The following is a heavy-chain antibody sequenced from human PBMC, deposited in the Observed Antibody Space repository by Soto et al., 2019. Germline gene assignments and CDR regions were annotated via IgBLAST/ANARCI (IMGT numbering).Heavy chain of an antibody. CDR1: GFTFSSYD. D-gene: IGHD2-15*01. V-gene: IGHV3-23*01. CDR2: VSASGSIT. J-gene: IGHJ4*02. Sequence: GGSLRLSCAASGFTFSSYDMTWVRQAPGKGLEWVSGVSASGSITSYADSAKGRFTISRDNAKNTMFLQMNNLRAEDTAVYFCARGDCSGGRCYRGFDYWGQGTLVTVSS. CDR3: ARGDCSGGRCYRGFDY.